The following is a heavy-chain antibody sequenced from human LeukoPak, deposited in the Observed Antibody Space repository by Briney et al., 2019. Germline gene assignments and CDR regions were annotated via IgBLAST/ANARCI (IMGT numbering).Heavy chain of an antibody. Sequence: PGESLKISCKASGYSFTNYWIGWVRQMPGKGLEWMGIIYPGDSDTRYSTSFQGQVTISADKSITTAYLQWSSLKASDTAMYFCATLSRSGSYHYGFDYWGQGTLVTVSS. CDR2: IYPGDSDT. CDR1: GYSFTNYW. CDR3: ATLSRSGSYHYGFDY. D-gene: IGHD3-10*01. J-gene: IGHJ4*02. V-gene: IGHV5-51*01.